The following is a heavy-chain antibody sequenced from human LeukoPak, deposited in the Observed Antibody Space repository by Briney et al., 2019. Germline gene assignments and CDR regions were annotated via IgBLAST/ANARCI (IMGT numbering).Heavy chain of an antibody. Sequence: GGSLRLSCAASGFTLSTYWMHWVRQGPGKGLVWVSCINSDGSRTTYADSVKGRFTISRDNAKNSLYLQMNSLRAEDTAVYYCARDLEKTLGVGNAFDIWGQGTMVTVSS. V-gene: IGHV3-74*01. D-gene: IGHD1-1*01. CDR2: INSDGSRT. CDR1: GFTLSTYW. J-gene: IGHJ3*02. CDR3: ARDLEKTLGVGNAFDI.